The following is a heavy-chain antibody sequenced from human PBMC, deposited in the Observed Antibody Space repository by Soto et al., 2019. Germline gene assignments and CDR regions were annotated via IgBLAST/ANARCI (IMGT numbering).Heavy chain of an antibody. CDR2: MSGSGSGGTT. CDR3: AKYSGSYYKFRLDY. J-gene: IGHJ4*02. CDR1: AFTFSSNA. Sequence: PGGSLRLPGAPSAFTFSSNALRWIHQAPVKGLEWVSAMSGSGSGGTTYYADSVKGRFTISRDNSKNALYLQMNSLRAEDTALYYCAKYSGSYYKFRLDYWGQGTLVTVSS. D-gene: IGHD1-26*01. V-gene: IGHV3-23*01.